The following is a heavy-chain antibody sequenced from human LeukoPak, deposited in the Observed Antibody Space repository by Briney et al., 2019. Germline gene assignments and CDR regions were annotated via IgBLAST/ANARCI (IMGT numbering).Heavy chain of an antibody. J-gene: IGHJ4*02. CDR2: IYYSGST. D-gene: IGHD6-6*01. V-gene: IGHV4-39*07. CDR3: ARYSSSSQYFDY. Sequence: SETLSLTCTVSGGSISSSSYYWGWIRQPPGKGLEWIGSIYYSGSTYYNPSLKSRVTISVDTSKNQFSLKLSSVTAADTAVYYCARYSSSSQYFDYWGQGTLVTVSS. CDR1: GGSISSSSYY.